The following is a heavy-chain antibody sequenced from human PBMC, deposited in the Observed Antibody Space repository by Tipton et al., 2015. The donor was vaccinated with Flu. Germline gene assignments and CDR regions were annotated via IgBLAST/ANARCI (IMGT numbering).Heavy chain of an antibody. CDR2: IYRSGST. Sequence: QLVQSGAEVKKPGESLRISCRGSGSSFSSYWIAWVRQMPGKGLEWMGTIYRSGSTYYNPSLKSRLTISVDTSQNQFSLRLSSVTAADTAVYYCARHTGDSVRGVIDYWGQGTLVTVSS. D-gene: IGHD3-10*02. CDR3: ARHTGDSVRGVIDY. J-gene: IGHJ4*02. CDR1: GSSFSSYW. V-gene: IGHV5-51*01.